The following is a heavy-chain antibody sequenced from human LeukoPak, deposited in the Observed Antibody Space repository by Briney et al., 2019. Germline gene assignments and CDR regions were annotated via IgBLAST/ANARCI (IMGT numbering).Heavy chain of an antibody. D-gene: IGHD2-21*02. J-gene: IGHJ4*02. V-gene: IGHV4-30-4*08. CDR2: IYYSGNT. Sequence: SETLSLTCTVSGGSISSYYWSWIRQPPGKGLEWIGYIYYSGNTYYNPSLKSRVTISVDTSKSQFSLKLTSVTAADTAVYYCAREILAYCGGDCYSAPFDYWGQGTLVTVSS. CDR3: AREILAYCGGDCYSAPFDY. CDR1: GGSISSYY.